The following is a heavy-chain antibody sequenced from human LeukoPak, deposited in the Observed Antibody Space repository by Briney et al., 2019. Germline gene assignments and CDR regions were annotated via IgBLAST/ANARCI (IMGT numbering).Heavy chain of an antibody. CDR3: ARDRNDILTGYFDY. CDR2: ISYDGSNK. J-gene: IGHJ4*02. D-gene: IGHD3-9*01. Sequence: GGSVRLSCAASGFTFSSYAMHWVRQAPGKGLEWVAVISYDGSNKYYADSVKGRFTISRDNSKNTLYLQMNSLRAEDTAVYYCARDRNDILTGYFDYWGQGTLVTVSS. CDR1: GFTFSSYA. V-gene: IGHV3-30*04.